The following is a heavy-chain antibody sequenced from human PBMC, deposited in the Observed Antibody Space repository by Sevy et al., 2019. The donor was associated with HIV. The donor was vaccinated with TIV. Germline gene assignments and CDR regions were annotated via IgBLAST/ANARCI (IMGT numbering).Heavy chain of an antibody. D-gene: IGHD3-22*01. CDR3: ASDYYDSSGYDY. CDR1: GYTFTSYG. V-gene: IGHV1-18*01. Sequence: ASVKVSCKASGYTFTSYGISWVRQAPGQGLEWMGWISAYNGNTNYAQKLQGIVTMTTDTSTSTAYMELRSLRSDDTAVYYSASDYYDSSGYDYWGQGTLVTVSS. CDR2: ISAYNGNT. J-gene: IGHJ4*02.